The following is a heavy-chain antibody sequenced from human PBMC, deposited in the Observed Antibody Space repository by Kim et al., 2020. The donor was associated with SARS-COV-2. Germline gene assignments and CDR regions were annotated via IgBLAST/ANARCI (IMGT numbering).Heavy chain of an antibody. J-gene: IGHJ6*02. CDR1: GFTFSSYA. V-gene: IGHV3-23*03. D-gene: IGHD5-18*01. CDR3: VGTGRYSYGYSYYYYYGMDV. CDR2: IYSGGSST. Sequence: GGSLRLSCAASGFTFSSYAMSWVRQAPGKGLEWVSVIYSGGSSTYYADSVKGRFTISRDNSKNTLYLQMNSLRAEDTAVYYCVGTGRYSYGYSYYYYYGMDVWGQGTTVTVSS.